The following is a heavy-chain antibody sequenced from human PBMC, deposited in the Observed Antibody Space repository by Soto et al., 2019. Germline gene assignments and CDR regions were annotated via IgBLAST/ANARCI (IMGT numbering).Heavy chain of an antibody. CDR2: IYYSGST. V-gene: IGHV4-39*01. J-gene: IGHJ4*02. D-gene: IGHD5-12*01. CDR1: GGSISSSSYY. CDR3: TRLSRLMSGYDSPDFDY. Sequence: SETLSLTCTVSGGSISSSSYYWGWIRQPPGKGLEWIGSIYYSGSTYYNPSLKSRVTISVDTSKNQFSLKLSSVTAADTAVYYCTRLSRLMSGYDSPDFDYWGQGTLVTVSS.